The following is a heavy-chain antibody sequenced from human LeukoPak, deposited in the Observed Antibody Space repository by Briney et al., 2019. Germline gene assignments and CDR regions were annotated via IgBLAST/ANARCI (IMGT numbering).Heavy chain of an antibody. CDR3: ANSGYCSSTNCFNWFDP. D-gene: IGHD2-2*01. V-gene: IGHV3-30*02. J-gene: IGHJ5*02. CDR2: INYDGGNK. CDR1: GFTFSSYA. Sequence: GGSLRLSCAASGFTFSSYAMHWVRQAPGKGLEWVAFINYDGGNKYYADSVRGRSTISRDNSRSTLFLQMNGLRAEDTAVYYCANSGYCSSTNCFNWFDPWDQGHLVTVSS.